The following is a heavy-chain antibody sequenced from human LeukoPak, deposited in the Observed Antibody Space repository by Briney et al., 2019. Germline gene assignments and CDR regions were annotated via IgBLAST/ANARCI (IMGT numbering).Heavy chain of an antibody. J-gene: IGHJ4*02. CDR3: ARGFHFDY. CDR2: IYYPGST. Sequence: SETLSLTCTVSGGSISNYYWSWIRQPPGKGLEWIGYIYYPGSTNYNPSLKSRVAISVDASKNQFSLKLSSVTAADTAVYHCARGFHFDYWGQGTLVTVSS. CDR1: GGSISNYY. V-gene: IGHV4-59*01.